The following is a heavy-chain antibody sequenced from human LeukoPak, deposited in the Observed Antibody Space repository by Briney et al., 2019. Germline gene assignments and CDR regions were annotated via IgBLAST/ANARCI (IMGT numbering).Heavy chain of an antibody. CDR3: AKDHALDY. V-gene: IGHV3-9*01. J-gene: IGHJ4*02. Sequence: GRSLRLSCAASGFTFDDYAMHWVRQAPGKGLEWVSGISWNSGSIGYADSVKGRFTISRDNAKNSLYLQMNSLRAEDTAVYYCAKDHALDYWGQGTLVTVSS. CDR2: ISWNSGSI. CDR1: GFTFDDYA.